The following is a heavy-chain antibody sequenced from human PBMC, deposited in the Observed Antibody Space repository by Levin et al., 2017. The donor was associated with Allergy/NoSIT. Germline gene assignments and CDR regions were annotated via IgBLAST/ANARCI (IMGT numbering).Heavy chain of an antibody. CDR3: ARTYYYGSGWFDP. D-gene: IGHD3-10*01. J-gene: IGHJ5*02. Sequence: SETLSLTCTVSGGSISSSSYYWGWIRQPPGTGLEWIGSIYYSGSTYYNPSLKSRVTISVDTSKNQFSLKLSSVTAADTAVYYCARTYYYGSGWFDPWGQGTLVTVSS. V-gene: IGHV4-39*01. CDR2: IYYSGST. CDR1: GGSISSSSYY.